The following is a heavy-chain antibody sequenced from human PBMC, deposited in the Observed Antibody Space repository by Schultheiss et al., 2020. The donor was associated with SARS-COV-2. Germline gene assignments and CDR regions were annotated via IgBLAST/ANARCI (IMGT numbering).Heavy chain of an antibody. D-gene: IGHD4-11*01. Sequence: GGSLRLSCAASGFTFSSYAMSWVRQAPGKGLEWVSSISSSSSYIYYADSVKGRFTISRDNAKNSLYLQMNSLRAEDTAVYYCARNSNYDAEYFQHWGQGTLVTVSS. CDR1: GFTFSSYA. V-gene: IGHV3-21*04. CDR2: ISSSSSYI. CDR3: ARNSNYDAEYFQH. J-gene: IGHJ1*01.